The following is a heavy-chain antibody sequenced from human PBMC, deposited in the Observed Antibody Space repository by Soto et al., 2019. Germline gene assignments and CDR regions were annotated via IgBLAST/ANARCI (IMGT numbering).Heavy chain of an antibody. CDR1: GFTFSSYA. CDR3: AEDKARLLYHHAVSGYDGTTF. J-gene: IGHJ4*02. D-gene: IGHD3-22*01. Sequence: LLESGGKLVQPGGSLRLSCAGSGFTFSSYAMSWVRQAPGKGLEWVSSIRSYDDRTYYAESVEGRFSISRDNCKHTLYMQMNGLRVEHTAVYSCAEDKARLLYHHAVSGYDGTTFWGQGTPVTVSS. V-gene: IGHV3-23*01. CDR2: IRSYDDRT.